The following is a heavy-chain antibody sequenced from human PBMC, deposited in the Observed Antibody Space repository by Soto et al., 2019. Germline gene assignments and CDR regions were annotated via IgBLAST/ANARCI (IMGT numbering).Heavy chain of an antibody. CDR2: MSGSGDAI. Sequence: KPGGALRLAGTTSVFTFSDYYMTWVRQAPGKGLEWISYMSGSGDAIYYADSVKGRFTISRDNAKNSLHLEMNSLRVEDTAMYYCVRGNFYYGMDVWGQGTTVPVSS. CDR3: VRGNFYYGMDV. V-gene: IGHV3-11*01. J-gene: IGHJ6*02. CDR1: VFTFSDYY.